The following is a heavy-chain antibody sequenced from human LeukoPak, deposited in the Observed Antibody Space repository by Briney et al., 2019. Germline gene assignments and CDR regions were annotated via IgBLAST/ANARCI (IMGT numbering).Heavy chain of an antibody. J-gene: IGHJ5*02. V-gene: IGHV1-69*05. CDR3: ARVWRPRGYSYGGDWFDP. CDR1: GGTFSSYA. Sequence: SVKVSCKASGGTFSSYAISWVRQAPGQGLEWMGGIIPIFGTANYAQKFQGRVTVTTDESTSTAYMELSSLRSENTAVYYCARVWRPRGYSYGGDWFDPWGQGTLVTVSS. D-gene: IGHD5-18*01. CDR2: IIPIFGTA.